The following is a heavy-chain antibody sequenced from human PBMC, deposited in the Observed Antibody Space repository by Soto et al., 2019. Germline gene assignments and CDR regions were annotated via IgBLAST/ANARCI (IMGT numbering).Heavy chain of an antibody. D-gene: IGHD5-12*01. CDR1: GFTFSSYA. Sequence: TGGSLRLSCAASGFTFSSYAMSWVRQAPGKGLEWVSAISGSGGSTYYADSVKGRFTISRDNSKNTLYLQMNSLRAEDTAVYHCAKREPIEMAKFYWGQGTLVTVSS. CDR2: ISGSGGST. J-gene: IGHJ4*02. V-gene: IGHV3-23*01. CDR3: AKREPIEMAKFY.